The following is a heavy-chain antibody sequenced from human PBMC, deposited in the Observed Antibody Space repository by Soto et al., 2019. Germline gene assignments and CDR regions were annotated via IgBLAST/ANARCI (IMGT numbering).Heavy chain of an antibody. D-gene: IGHD1-1*01. Sequence: SETLSLTCGVYGGSFSGYYWRWIRQPPGKGLEWIGEINHSGSTNYNPSLKSRVTISVDTSKNQFSLKLSSVTAADTAVYYCARGNPFHREQRMEWLDPWGQGTLVTVS. J-gene: IGHJ5*02. CDR1: GGSFSGYY. CDR3: ARGNPFHREQRMEWLDP. V-gene: IGHV4-34*01. CDR2: INHSGST.